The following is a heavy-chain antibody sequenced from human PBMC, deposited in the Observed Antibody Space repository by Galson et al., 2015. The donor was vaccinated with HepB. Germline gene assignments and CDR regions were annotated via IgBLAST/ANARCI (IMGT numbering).Heavy chain of an antibody. Sequence: SLRLSCAASGFSFNMYSMNWVRQAPGKGLEWISYISSSSTHIYYADSVNGRFTISRDNAMNSLFLQMNSLGDEDTAVYYCVTGRLGARSHFDSWGQGTLVTVSS. CDR2: ISSSSTHI. CDR1: GFSFNMYS. J-gene: IGHJ4*02. D-gene: IGHD3-9*01. V-gene: IGHV3-48*02. CDR3: VTGRLGARSHFDS.